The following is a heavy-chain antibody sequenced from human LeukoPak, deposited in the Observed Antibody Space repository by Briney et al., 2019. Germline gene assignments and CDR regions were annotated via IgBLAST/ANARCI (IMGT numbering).Heavy chain of an antibody. J-gene: IGHJ6*03. Sequence: SETLSLTCTVSGGSISSNTYYWRWLRQPAGKGLEWIVRIYTSGGTNYNPSLKSRITISVDTSKNQFSLKLSSVTAAETAVYYCARTVSTMVRGYYYYMDVWGKGTTVTISS. CDR2: IYTSGGT. D-gene: IGHD3-10*01. CDR1: GGSISSNTYY. V-gene: IGHV4-61*02. CDR3: ARTVSTMVRGYYYYMDV.